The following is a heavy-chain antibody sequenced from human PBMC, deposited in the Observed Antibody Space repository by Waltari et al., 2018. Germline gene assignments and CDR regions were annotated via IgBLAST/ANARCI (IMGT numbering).Heavy chain of an antibody. V-gene: IGHV4-38-2*01. D-gene: IGHD2-2*03. CDR2: IYHGGDT. CDR3: MRSGLGYCTSPTCYRNDD. Sequence: QVQLQESGPGLVRPSETLSLTCDVSGYLINTGYYWGWVRQTPGRGLQWLGTIYHGGDTCPTASLKSRVTLSLDTAKDQLSLQLTSVTAADTAKYFCMRSGLGYCTSPTCYRNDDWAHGALLTVSA. CDR1: GYLINTGYY. J-gene: IGHJ4*01.